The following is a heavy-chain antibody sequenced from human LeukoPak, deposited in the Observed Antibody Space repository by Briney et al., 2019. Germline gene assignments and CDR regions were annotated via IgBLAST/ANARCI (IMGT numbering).Heavy chain of an antibody. J-gene: IGHJ4*02. Sequence: SETLSLTCTVSGGSISSYYWSWIRQPPGKGLEWIGYIYYSGRTNYNPSLKSRVTISVDTSKNQFSLKPSSVTAADTAVYYCARVRQNSYFDYWGQGTLVTVSS. CDR1: GGSISSYY. CDR3: ARVRQNSYFDY. D-gene: IGHD2/OR15-2a*01. V-gene: IGHV4-59*01. CDR2: IYYSGRT.